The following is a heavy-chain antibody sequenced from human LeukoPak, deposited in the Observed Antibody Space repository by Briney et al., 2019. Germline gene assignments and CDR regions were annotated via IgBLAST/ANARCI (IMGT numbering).Heavy chain of an antibody. CDR1: GFTFSSYW. D-gene: IGHD3-3*01. CDR2: IKQDGSEK. V-gene: IGHV3-7*01. Sequence: PGGSLRLSCAASGFTFSSYWMSWVRQAPGKGLEWVANIKQDGSEKYYVDSVKGRFTISRDNAKNSLYLQMNSLRAEDTAVYYCASAYDFWSGYYFDYWGQGTLVTVSS. CDR3: ASAYDFWSGYYFDY. J-gene: IGHJ4*02.